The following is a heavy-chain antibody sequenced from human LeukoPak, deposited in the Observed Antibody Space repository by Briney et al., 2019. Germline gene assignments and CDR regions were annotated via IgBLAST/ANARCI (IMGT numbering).Heavy chain of an antibody. CDR1: GYTFTSYY. Sequence: ASVKVSCKASGYTFTSYYMHWVRQAPGQGLEWMGIINPSGGSTSYAQRFQGRVTMTRDTSTSTVYMELSGLRSEDTAVYYCGRVYDSSGYIDYWGQGTLVTVSS. V-gene: IGHV1-46*01. CDR2: INPSGGST. J-gene: IGHJ4*02. D-gene: IGHD3-22*01. CDR3: GRVYDSSGYIDY.